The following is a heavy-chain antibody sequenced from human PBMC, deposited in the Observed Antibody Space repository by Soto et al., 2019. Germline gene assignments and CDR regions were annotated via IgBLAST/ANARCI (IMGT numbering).Heavy chain of an antibody. CDR3: ARNWNLALVQAAYFDS. Sequence: SETLSLTCTVSNFSVLTSIYYWAWIRQPPGKGLEWVGTVYYTGTTYYNPSLQSRVTISIDTSKNQFSLNLNSVTAADTAVYYCARNWNLALVQAAYFDSWGQGTLVTVPQ. CDR1: NFSVLTSIYY. CDR2: VYYTGTT. J-gene: IGHJ4*02. V-gene: IGHV4-39*01. D-gene: IGHD2-8*02.